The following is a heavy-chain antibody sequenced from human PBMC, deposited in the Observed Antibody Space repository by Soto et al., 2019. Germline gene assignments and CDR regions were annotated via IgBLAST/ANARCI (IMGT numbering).Heavy chain of an antibody. V-gene: IGHV4-34*01. CDR1: GGSFSGYY. J-gene: IGHJ6*02. CDR3: ARDDVVVVAATRYYYYGMDV. CDR2: INHSGST. D-gene: IGHD2-15*01. Sequence: PLETLSLTRAVYGGSFSGYYWSWIRQPPGKGLEWIGKINHSGSTNYNPSLKSRVTISVDTSKNQFSLKLSSVTAADTAVYYCARDDVVVVAATRYYYYGMDVWGQGTTVTVSS.